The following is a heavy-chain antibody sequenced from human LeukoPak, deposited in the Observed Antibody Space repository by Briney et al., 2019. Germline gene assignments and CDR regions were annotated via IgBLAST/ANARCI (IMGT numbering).Heavy chain of an antibody. J-gene: IGHJ1*01. CDR1: GGSFSGYY. CDR3: ARIGRVARDLQH. CDR2: INDSGIT. Sequence: SETLSLTCAVYGGSFSGYYWSWVRQPPGKRLEWIGDINDSGITNYNPSVKSRVTISVDTSNNQFFLRLTSVTTADTAVYYCARIGRVARDLQHWGPGTLVTLSS. D-gene: IGHD2-15*01. V-gene: IGHV4-34*01.